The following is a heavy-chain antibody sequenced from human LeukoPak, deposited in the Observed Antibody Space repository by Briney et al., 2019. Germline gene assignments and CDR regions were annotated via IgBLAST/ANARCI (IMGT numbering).Heavy chain of an antibody. CDR2: IRQDGSAK. J-gene: IGHJ4*02. D-gene: IGHD3-22*01. CDR3: ARIDSRGSTWDY. CDR1: GFTFIRYS. Sequence: GGSLRLSCAASGFTFIRYSMNWVRQAPGKGLEWVANIRQDGSAKYYGDSVEGRLTISRDNAENSLYLQMNSLRAEDTAVYYCARIDSRGSTWDYWGQGTLVTVSS. V-gene: IGHV3-7*01.